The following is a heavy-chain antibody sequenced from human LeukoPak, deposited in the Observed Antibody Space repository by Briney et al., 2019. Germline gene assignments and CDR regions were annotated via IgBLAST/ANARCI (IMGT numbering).Heavy chain of an antibody. CDR1: GFTFSTYS. J-gene: IGHJ3*02. CDR2: TNRNGDDL. CDR3: AKGNPSIVGSRDPFDI. V-gene: IGHV3-23*05. D-gene: IGHD1-26*01. Sequence: PGGSLRLSCAASGFTFSTYSMAWVRQAPGKWLEWVSSTNRNGDDLYYADSVKGRFIVSRDNSRDTLFLQMNGLRAEDTAVYYCAKGNPSIVGSRDPFDIWGQGTMVTVSS.